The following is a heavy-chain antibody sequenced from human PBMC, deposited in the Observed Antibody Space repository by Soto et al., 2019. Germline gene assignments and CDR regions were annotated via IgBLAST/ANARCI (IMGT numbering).Heavy chain of an antibody. Sequence: ASVKVSFKASGYSFTDYYMHWVRQAPGQGLEWMGWMKPGSGVTNFAQKFQGRVTMTRDTSITTAYMELSRLTSDDTAVYYCARGGSHCTNGVCLDHYWGQGTLDTVSS. D-gene: IGHD2-8*01. CDR1: GYSFTDYY. CDR3: ARGGSHCTNGVCLDHY. CDR2: MKPGSGVT. V-gene: IGHV1-2*02. J-gene: IGHJ4*02.